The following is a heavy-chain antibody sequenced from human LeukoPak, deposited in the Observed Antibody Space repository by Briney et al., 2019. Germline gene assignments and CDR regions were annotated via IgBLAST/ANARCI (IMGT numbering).Heavy chain of an antibody. J-gene: IGHJ2*01. D-gene: IGHD3-3*01. V-gene: IGHV3-21*01. Sequence: PGGSLRLSCAASGFTFSSYSMNWVRQAPGKGLEWVSSISSSSSYIYYADSVKGRFTISRDNAKNSLYLQRNSLRAEDTAVYYWARDWRGESRADRWGRGTLVTVSS. CDR2: ISSSSSYI. CDR1: GFTFSSYS. CDR3: ARDWRGESRADR.